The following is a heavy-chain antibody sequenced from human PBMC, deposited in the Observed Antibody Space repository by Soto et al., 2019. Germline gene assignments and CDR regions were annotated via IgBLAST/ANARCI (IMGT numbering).Heavy chain of an antibody. CDR1: GFTFSSYA. Sequence: PGGSLRLSCAASGFTFSSYAMSWVRQAPGKGLEWVSAISGSGGSTYYADSVKGRFTISRDNSKNTLYLQMNSLRAEDTAVYYCAKVIDYSYDYGDYGWAGGFDYWGQGTLVTVSS. V-gene: IGHV3-23*01. J-gene: IGHJ4*02. CDR2: ISGSGGST. D-gene: IGHD4-17*01. CDR3: AKVIDYSYDYGDYGWAGGFDY.